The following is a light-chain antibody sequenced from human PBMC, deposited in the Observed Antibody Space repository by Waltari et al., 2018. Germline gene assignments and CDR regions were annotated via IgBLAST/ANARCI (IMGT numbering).Light chain of an antibody. CDR1: QSVSSN. CDR3: QQYNNWPPLT. CDR2: DAS. V-gene: IGKV3-15*01. Sequence: EIVMTQTPSTLSVSPGERATLSCRASQSVSSNLAWYQQKPGQAPRLLIYDASTRATGIPDRFSGSGSGTEFTLTIGSLQSEDFAFYYCQQYNNWPPLTFGGGTKVEIK. J-gene: IGKJ4*01.